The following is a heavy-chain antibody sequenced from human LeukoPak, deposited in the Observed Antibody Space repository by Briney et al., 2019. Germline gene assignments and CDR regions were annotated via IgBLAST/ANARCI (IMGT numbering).Heavy chain of an antibody. Sequence: SETLSLTCTVSGDSVSSSSNYWGWIRQPPGKGLEWIGNIYYTGSTYYNPSLKSRLNISIDTSQNQFSLKLSSVTAADTAVYYCARDRALGFGKYYFDYWGKGTLVTVSA. J-gene: IGHJ4*02. CDR3: ARDRALGFGKYYFDY. CDR2: IYYTGST. D-gene: IGHD3-10*01. V-gene: IGHV4-39*07. CDR1: GDSVSSSSNY.